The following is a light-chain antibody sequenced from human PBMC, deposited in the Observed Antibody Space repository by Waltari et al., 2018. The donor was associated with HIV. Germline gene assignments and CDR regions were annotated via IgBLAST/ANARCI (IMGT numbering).Light chain of an antibody. CDR1: SSNIGHNL. J-gene: IGLJ2*01. V-gene: IGLV1-51*02. CDR3: ATWDSSLSAGV. Sequence: QSVLTQPPSVSAAPGQKVTISCSGSSSNIGHNLVSWYQQLPGTAPKLLIFENNKRPSGIPDRFSGSKSGTSATLGITGLQTGDEAEYYCATWDSSLSAGVFGGGTKLTVL. CDR2: ENN.